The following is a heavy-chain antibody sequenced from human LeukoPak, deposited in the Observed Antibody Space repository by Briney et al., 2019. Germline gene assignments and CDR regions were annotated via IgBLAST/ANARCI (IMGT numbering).Heavy chain of an antibody. CDR1: GYALADFH. J-gene: IGHJ5*02. D-gene: IGHD2-21*02. CDR2: LNLHSGTT. V-gene: IGHV1-2*02. CDR3: ARDRVYDHRGDPMFNP. Sequence: PPASVKVSCKASGYALADFHIQWVRQAPGHGLEWMGTLNLHSGTTQYSQKFRGRVTVTGDTSVNTAYMELSRLTSDDTAVYYCARDRVYDHRGDPMFNPWGQGTLVAVSS.